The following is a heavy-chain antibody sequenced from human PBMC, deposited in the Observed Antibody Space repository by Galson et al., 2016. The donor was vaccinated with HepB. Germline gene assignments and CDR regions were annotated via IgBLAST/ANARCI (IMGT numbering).Heavy chain of an antibody. CDR2: IGTAGAP. J-gene: IGHJ6*02. CDR1: GFIFSSYD. D-gene: IGHD3-3*01. Sequence: SLRLSCAASGFIFSSYDMHWVRQPTGKGLEWVSAIGTAGAPYYLGSVKGRFTISRENARNTLYLQMDSLKAGDTAVYYCARARGYDFWSGYYRDYSYYGMDVWGQGTTVTVSS. CDR3: ARARGYDFWSGYYRDYSYYGMDV. V-gene: IGHV3-13*05.